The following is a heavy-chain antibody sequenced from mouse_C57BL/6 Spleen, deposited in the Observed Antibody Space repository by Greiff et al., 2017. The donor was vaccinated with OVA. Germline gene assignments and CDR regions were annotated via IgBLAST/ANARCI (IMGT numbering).Heavy chain of an antibody. CDR1: GFNIKDYY. CDR2: IDPEDGET. CDR3: ARDHYYGSSEMDY. D-gene: IGHD1-1*01. J-gene: IGHJ4*01. V-gene: IGHV14-2*01. Sequence: VQLQQSGAELVKPGASVKLSCTASGFNIKDYYMHWVKQRTEQGLEWIGRIDPEDGETKYAPKFQGKATITADTSSNTASLQLSSLPSEVTSVYYGARDHYYGSSEMDYWGQGTSVTVSS.